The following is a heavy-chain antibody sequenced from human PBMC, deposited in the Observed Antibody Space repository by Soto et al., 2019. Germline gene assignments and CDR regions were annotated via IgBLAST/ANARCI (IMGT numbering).Heavy chain of an antibody. CDR3: AKARLCSSITCSSDVDY. V-gene: IGHV3-23*01. CDR1: GFTFSSYW. CDR2: ISGAVGNT. J-gene: IGHJ4*02. Sequence: GGSLRLSCAASGFTFSSYWMSWVRQAPGKGPEWVSAISGAVGNTYYAGSVRGRFAIYRDDSKNTLFLHMGSLRVEDTALYYCAKARLCSSITCSSDVDYWGQGTQVTVSS. D-gene: IGHD2-2*01.